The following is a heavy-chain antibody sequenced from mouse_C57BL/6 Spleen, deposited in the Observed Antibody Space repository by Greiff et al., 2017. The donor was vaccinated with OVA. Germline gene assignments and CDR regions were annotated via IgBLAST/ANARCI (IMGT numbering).Heavy chain of an antibody. CDR1: GYSITSGYY. V-gene: IGHV3-6*01. Sequence: DVKLQESGPGLVKPSQSLSLTCSVTGYSITSGYYWNWIRQFPGNKLEWMGYISYDGSNNYNPSLKNRISITRDTSKNQFFLKLNSVTTEDTATYYCARVDDGGYAMDYWGQGTSVTVSS. CDR3: ARVDDGGYAMDY. D-gene: IGHD2-3*01. CDR2: ISYDGSN. J-gene: IGHJ4*01.